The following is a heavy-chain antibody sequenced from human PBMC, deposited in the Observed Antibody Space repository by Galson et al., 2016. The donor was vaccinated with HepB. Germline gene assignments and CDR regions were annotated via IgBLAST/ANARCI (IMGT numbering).Heavy chain of an antibody. J-gene: IGHJ4*02. CDR3: ARQAYYYDTRGYYHRHPDY. V-gene: IGHV4-39*01. CDR2: IYYSGFT. Sequence: IYYSGFTYYNPSLKSRVTISVDTSKNQFSLNLSSVTAADTAVYYCARQAYYYDTRGYYHRHPDYWGQGTLVTVSS. D-gene: IGHD3-22*01.